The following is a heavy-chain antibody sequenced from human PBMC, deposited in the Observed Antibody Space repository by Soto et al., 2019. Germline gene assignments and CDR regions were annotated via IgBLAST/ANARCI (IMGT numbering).Heavy chain of an antibody. J-gene: IGHJ4*02. D-gene: IGHD3-16*01. CDR2: ISATGGGT. Sequence: GGSLRLSCAASGFKFSNYAMSWVRQAPGKGLEWVSLISATGGGTYYADPVKGRFTISRDNSHNTLYLQVHSLTAEDTAVYYCAKDRRAGGNSAFYFDFWGQGAQVTVSS. V-gene: IGHV3-23*01. CDR3: AKDRRAGGNSAFYFDF. CDR1: GFKFSNYA.